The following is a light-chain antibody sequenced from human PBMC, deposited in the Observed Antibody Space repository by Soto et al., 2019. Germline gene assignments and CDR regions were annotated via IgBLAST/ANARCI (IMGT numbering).Light chain of an antibody. V-gene: IGKV2-24*01. Sequence: DIVMTQPPLSSPVTLGQSASISCRSSQSLVHNDGKTYLSWLQQRPGQAPRLLIYETSTRFSGVPDRFSGSGAGTDFTLKISRVEAEDVGIYYCLQITHSPYTFGQGTKLEIK. CDR2: ETS. CDR1: QSLVHNDGKTY. CDR3: LQITHSPYT. J-gene: IGKJ2*01.